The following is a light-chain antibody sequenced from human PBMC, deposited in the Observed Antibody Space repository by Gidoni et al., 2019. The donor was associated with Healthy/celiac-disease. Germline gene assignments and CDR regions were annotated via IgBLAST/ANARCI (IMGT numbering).Light chain of an antibody. CDR3: AAWDDSLSGYVV. CDR1: SSNIGSNY. V-gene: IGLV1-47*02. CDR2: SNN. J-gene: IGLJ2*01. Sequence: QSVLTQPHSASGTPGQRVTIACSGSSSNIGSNYVYWYQQLPETAPKLLIYSNNQRPSGVPDRASGSKSGTSASLAISGLRSEDEADYYCAAWDDSLSGYVVFGGGTKLTVL.